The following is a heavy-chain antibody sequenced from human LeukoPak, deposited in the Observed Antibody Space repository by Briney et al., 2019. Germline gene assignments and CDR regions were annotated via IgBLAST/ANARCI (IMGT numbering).Heavy chain of an antibody. CDR3: ARAPLSQNYDYVWGSYRQYYFDY. CDR1: GYIFSSYG. Sequence: ASVTVSCKASGYIFSSYGITWVRQAPGQGLEWMGWISAYNGHTNFVQKFQGRVTMTTDTSTSTAYMELRSLRSEDMAVYYCARAPLSQNYDYVWGSYRQYYFDYWGQGTLVTVSS. V-gene: IGHV1-18*03. D-gene: IGHD3-16*02. CDR2: ISAYNGHT. J-gene: IGHJ4*02.